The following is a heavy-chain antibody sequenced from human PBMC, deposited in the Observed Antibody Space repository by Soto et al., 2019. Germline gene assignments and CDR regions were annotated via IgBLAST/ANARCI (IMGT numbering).Heavy chain of an antibody. CDR3: ARVKRSTSRLDP. D-gene: IGHD1-26*01. J-gene: IGHJ5*02. CDR1: GGSFSGYY. V-gene: IGHV4-34*01. Sequence: SETLSLTCAVYGGSFSGYYWTWIRQPPGTGLEWIGEINHSGSTNYNPPLKSRVTISVDTSKNQFSLKLTSVTPADTAIYYCARVKRSTSRLDPWGQGTLVTVSS. CDR2: INHSGST.